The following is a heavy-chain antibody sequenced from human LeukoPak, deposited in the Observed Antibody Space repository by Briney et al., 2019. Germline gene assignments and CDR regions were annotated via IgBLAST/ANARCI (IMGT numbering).Heavy chain of an antibody. CDR1: AYTSTGSY. D-gene: IGHD2-15*01. V-gene: IGHV1-2*02. J-gene: IGHJ3*02. CDR2: INPSRGRT. Sequence: ASGKVSCRASAYTSTGSYTHWVRQAAGKGREWIGWINPSRGRTNYAQTFQGRVTMTRDTTISTAYMELSRLRSDDTAVHYCARDRFVGVVAATHDAFDIWGQGTMVTVSS. CDR3: ARDRFVGVVAATHDAFDI.